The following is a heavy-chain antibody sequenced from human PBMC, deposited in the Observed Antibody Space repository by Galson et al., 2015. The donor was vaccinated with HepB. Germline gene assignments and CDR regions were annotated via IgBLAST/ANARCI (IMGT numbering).Heavy chain of an antibody. CDR3: ATDLFLGGMDV. D-gene: IGHD2/OR15-2a*01. J-gene: IGHJ6*02. Sequence: SLRLSCAASGFSFNDAWMSWVRQTPGKGLEWVGRIKSKSDGGTTDYAAPVKGRFTISRDDSKNTLYLQLNSLKTDDTAVYYCATDLFLGGMDVWGRGTTVTVSS. CDR2: IKSKSDGGTT. CDR1: GFSFNDAW. V-gene: IGHV3-15*01.